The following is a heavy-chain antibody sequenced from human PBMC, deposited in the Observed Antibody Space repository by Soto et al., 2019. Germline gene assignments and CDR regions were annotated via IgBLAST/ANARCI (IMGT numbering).Heavy chain of an antibody. J-gene: IGHJ4*02. Sequence: SETLSLTCTVSGGSISSYYWSWIRQPPGKGLEWIGYIYYSGSTNYNPSLKSRVTISVDTSKNQFSLKLSSVTAADTAVYYCARQGGLGYCSGGSCFRFDYWGQGTLVTVSS. CDR2: IYYSGST. V-gene: IGHV4-59*08. CDR1: GGSISSYY. CDR3: ARQGGLGYCSGGSCFRFDY. D-gene: IGHD2-15*01.